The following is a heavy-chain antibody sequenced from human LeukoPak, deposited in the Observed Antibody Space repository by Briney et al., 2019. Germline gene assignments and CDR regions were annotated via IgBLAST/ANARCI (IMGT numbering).Heavy chain of an antibody. CDR3: ARKGRSGYSYSTPFDY. CDR2: IKQDGSEK. D-gene: IGHD5-18*01. Sequence: PGGSLRLSCAASGFTFSSYWMSWVRQAPGKGLEWVANIKQDGSEKYYVDSVKGRFTISRDNAKNSLYPQMNSLRAEDTAVYYCARKGRSGYSYSTPFDYWGQGTLVTVSS. J-gene: IGHJ4*02. V-gene: IGHV3-7*01. CDR1: GFTFSSYW.